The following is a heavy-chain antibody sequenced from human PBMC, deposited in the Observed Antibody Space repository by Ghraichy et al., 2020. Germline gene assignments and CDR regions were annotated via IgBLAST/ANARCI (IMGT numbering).Heavy chain of an antibody. D-gene: IGHD2-15*01. CDR2: IKSKTDGGTT. V-gene: IGHV3-15*01. CDR1: GFTFSNAW. Sequence: GESLNISCAASGFTFSNAWMSWVRQAPGKGLEWVGRIKSKTDGGTTDFAAPVRGRFTISRDDSKNMLYLQMYSLKTEDTAVYYCTTRSDPPTYWGQGTLVTVSS. J-gene: IGHJ4*02. CDR3: TTRSDPPTY.